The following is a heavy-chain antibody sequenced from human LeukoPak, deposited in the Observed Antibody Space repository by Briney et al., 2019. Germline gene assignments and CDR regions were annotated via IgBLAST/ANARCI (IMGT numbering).Heavy chain of an antibody. Sequence: SETLSLTCTVSGGSISSSSYYWGWIRQPPGKGLEWIGSIYYSGSTYYNPSLKSRVTISVDTSKNQFSLKLSSVTAADTAVYYCARHHGSIVVVPAAIDYWGQGTLVTVSS. CDR1: GGSISSSSYY. CDR2: IYYSGST. D-gene: IGHD2-2*01. V-gene: IGHV4-39*01. J-gene: IGHJ4*02. CDR3: ARHHGSIVVVPAAIDY.